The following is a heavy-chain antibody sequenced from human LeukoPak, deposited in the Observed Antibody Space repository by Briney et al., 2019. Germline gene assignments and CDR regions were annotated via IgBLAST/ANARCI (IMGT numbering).Heavy chain of an antibody. Sequence: GGSLRLSCAASGFTFSSYEMNWVRQAPGKGLEWVSYISSSGSTIYYADSVKGRFTISRDNAKNSLYLQMSSLRAEDTAVYYCARMDTAISNCFDPWGQGTLVTVSS. CDR3: ARMDTAISNCFDP. V-gene: IGHV3-48*03. D-gene: IGHD5-18*01. CDR2: ISSSGSTI. CDR1: GFTFSSYE. J-gene: IGHJ5*02.